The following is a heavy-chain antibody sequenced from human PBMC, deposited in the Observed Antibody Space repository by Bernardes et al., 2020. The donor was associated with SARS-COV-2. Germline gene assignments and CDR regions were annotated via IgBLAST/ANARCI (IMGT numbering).Heavy chain of an antibody. V-gene: IGHV3-7*02. J-gene: IGHJ4*02. Sequence: GGSLRLSCAASGFTFSSSCMSWVRQAPGKGLEWVAHINQDGSKKYYVDSVKGRFTISRDNAKNSLHLQMNSLRAEDTAVYYCAGWSSLVNYWGQGTLVTVSS. CDR3: AGWSSLVNY. D-gene: IGHD2-15*01. CDR1: GFTFSSSC. CDR2: INQDGSKK.